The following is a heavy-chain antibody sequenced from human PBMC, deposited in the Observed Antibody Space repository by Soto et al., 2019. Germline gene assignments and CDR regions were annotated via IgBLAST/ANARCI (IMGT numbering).Heavy chain of an antibody. J-gene: IGHJ4*02. V-gene: IGHV3-23*01. CDR1: GFTFSSYG. Sequence: GGFLRLSCAASGFTFSSYGMSWVRQAPGKGLEWVSTFSSGGGGTYYADSVKGRFTISRDNSKNTLSLQMNSLRAEDTAVYYCTKANRYCSGANCFTFDYWGLGTLVTVSS. CDR2: FSSGGGGT. CDR3: TKANRYCSGANCFTFDY. D-gene: IGHD2-15*01.